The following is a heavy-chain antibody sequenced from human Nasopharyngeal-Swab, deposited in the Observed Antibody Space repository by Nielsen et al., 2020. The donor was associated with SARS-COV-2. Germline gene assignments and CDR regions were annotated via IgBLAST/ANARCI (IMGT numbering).Heavy chain of an antibody. Sequence: WIRQPLGKGPEWVSTISGGGVGTYYADSVKGRFTITRDNSRKTLYLQMNSLRVKDTAMYYCARLLIAANGHYMDVWGKGTTVTVSS. CDR3: ARLLIAANGHYMDV. CDR2: ISGGGVGT. V-gene: IGHV3-23*01. D-gene: IGHD2-15*01. J-gene: IGHJ6*03.